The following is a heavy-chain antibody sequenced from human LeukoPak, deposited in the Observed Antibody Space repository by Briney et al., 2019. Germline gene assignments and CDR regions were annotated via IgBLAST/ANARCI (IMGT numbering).Heavy chain of an antibody. V-gene: IGHV3-48*04. CDR2: ISSSSSTI. Sequence: GGSLRLSCAASGFNFIDYTMNWVRQAPGKGLEWVSYISSSSSTIYYADSVKGRFTISRDNAKNSLYLQMNSLRAEDTAVYYCARDEALGGSWTALPDYWGQGTLVTVSS. CDR1: GFNFIDYT. D-gene: IGHD2-15*01. CDR3: ARDEALGGSWTALPDY. J-gene: IGHJ4*02.